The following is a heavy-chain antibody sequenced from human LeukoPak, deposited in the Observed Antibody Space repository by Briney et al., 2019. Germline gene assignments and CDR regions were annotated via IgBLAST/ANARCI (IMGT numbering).Heavy chain of an antibody. CDR1: GGTFSSYA. D-gene: IGHD4-17*01. CDR2: IIPIFGTA. V-gene: IGHV1-69*13. J-gene: IGHJ4*02. CDR3: ARDIDYGDRSFDY. Sequence: ASVKVSCKASGGTFSSYAISWVRQAPGQGLEWMGGIIPIFGTANYAQKFQGRVTITADESTSTAYMELRSLRSDDTAVYYCARDIDYGDRSFDYWGQGTLVTVSS.